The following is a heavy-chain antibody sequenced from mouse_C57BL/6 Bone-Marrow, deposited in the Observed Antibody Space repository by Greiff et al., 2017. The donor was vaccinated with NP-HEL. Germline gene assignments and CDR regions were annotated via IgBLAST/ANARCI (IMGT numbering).Heavy chain of an antibody. CDR2: INPNNGGT. J-gene: IGHJ2*01. CDR3: AREITTVYYFDY. V-gene: IGHV1-26*01. CDR1: GYTFTDYY. D-gene: IGHD1-1*01. Sequence: EVQLQQSGPELVKPGASVKISCKASGYTFTDYYMNWVKQSHGKSLEWIGDINPNNGGTSYNQKFKGKATLTVDKSYSTAYMELRSLTSEDSAVYYCAREITTVYYFDYWGQGTTLTVSS.